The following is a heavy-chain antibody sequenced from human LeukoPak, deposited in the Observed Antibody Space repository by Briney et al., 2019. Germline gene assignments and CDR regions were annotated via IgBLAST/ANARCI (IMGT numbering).Heavy chain of an antibody. D-gene: IGHD3-10*01. J-gene: IGHJ3*02. CDR2: IYSDGRT. Sequence: GGSLRLSCAASGFTFSTNYMSWVRQAPGKGLEWVSVIYSDGRTYYAGCVKGRFIISRDNSKNTLYLQMNGRSAEDTAVYYCARDSGRFDVFAIGGQGTMVTVSS. CDR3: ARDSGRFDVFAI. V-gene: IGHV3-53*01. CDR1: GFTFSTNY.